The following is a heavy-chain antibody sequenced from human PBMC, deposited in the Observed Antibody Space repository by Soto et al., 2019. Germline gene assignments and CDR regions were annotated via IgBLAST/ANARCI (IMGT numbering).Heavy chain of an antibody. D-gene: IGHD3-10*01. CDR3: ARAVTWGLDV. CDR2: ISRSSTGI. Sequence: EVQLVESGGGLVQPGGSMRFSCAASGFTFSLYSMSWVRQAAGKGLEWVSYISRSSTGIHYADSVKGRFTISRDDAKNSMHLQMNSLRDGDTAVYYCARAVTWGLDVWGQGTTVSISS. J-gene: IGHJ6*02. V-gene: IGHV3-48*02. CDR1: GFTFSLYS.